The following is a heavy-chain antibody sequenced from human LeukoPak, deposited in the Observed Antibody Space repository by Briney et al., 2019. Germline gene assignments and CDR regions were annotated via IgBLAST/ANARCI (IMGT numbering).Heavy chain of an antibody. CDR1: GFTFDGYG. CDR3: ARRDGTTGTTFIDY. Sequence: GGSLRLSCAASGFTFDGYGMSWVRQAPGKGLEWVSGINWNGGSTGYADSVKGRFTISRDNAKNSLYLQMNSLRAEDTALYYCARRDGTTGTTFIDYWGQGTLVTVSS. CDR2: INWNGGST. D-gene: IGHD1-1*01. V-gene: IGHV3-20*04. J-gene: IGHJ4*02.